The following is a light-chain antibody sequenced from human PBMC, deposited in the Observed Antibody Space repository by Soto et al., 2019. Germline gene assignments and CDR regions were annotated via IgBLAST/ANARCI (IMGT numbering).Light chain of an antibody. V-gene: IGKV3-20*01. Sequence: EIVLTQSPATLSLSPGERATLSCRASQGVSSYLAWYQQKPGQAPRLLIYDASNRATGVPERFSGSGSGTDFTLTIFRLEPEDSAVFYCQHYGYSPYTFGQGSKLEIK. J-gene: IGKJ2*01. CDR1: QGVSSY. CDR2: DAS. CDR3: QHYGYSPYT.